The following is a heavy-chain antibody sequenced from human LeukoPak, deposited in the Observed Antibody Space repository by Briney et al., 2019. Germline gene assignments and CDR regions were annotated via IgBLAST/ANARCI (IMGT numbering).Heavy chain of an antibody. V-gene: IGHV4-39*01. CDR1: GGSISSSSYY. D-gene: IGHD6-13*01. J-gene: IGHJ6*02. CDR2: IYYSGST. Sequence: SETLSLTCTVSGGSISSSSYYWGWIRQPPGKGLEWIVSIYYSGSTYYNPSLKSRVTISVDTSKNQFSLKLSSVIAADTAVYYCASIAAARPYYYYGMDVWGQGTTVTVSS. CDR3: ASIAAARPYYYYGMDV.